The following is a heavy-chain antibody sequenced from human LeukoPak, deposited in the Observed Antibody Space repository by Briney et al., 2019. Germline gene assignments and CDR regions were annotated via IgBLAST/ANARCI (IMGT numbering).Heavy chain of an antibody. CDR3: ARVGSGSWFLDY. D-gene: IGHD6-13*01. Sequence: ASVKVSCKASGYTFTTYYIHWVRQAPGQGLEWMGVINPSGGSTSYAQKFQGRVTMTRDTSTSTLYMELSSLRSEDTAVYYCARVGSGSWFLDYWGQGTLVTVSS. CDR2: INPSGGST. V-gene: IGHV1-46*01. J-gene: IGHJ4*02. CDR1: GYTFTTYY.